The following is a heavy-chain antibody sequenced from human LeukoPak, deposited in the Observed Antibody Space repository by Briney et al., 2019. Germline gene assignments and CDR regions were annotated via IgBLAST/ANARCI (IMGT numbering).Heavy chain of an antibody. CDR3: ARDARTAYGMDV. D-gene: IGHD1-14*01. V-gene: IGHV3-48*02. J-gene: IGHJ6*02. CDR1: GFTLGTYS. CDR2: IRSSSTTI. Sequence: PGGSLRLSCAASGFTLGTYSMSWVRQAPGKGLEWISYIRSSSTTIYYADSVKGRLTISRDNAKNSLFLQMNSLRDEDTAVYYCARDARTAYGMDVWGQGTTVTVSS.